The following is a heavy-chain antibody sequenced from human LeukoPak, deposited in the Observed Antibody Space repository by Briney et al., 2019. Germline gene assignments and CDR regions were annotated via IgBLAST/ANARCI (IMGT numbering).Heavy chain of an antibody. V-gene: IGHV1-2*02. J-gene: IGHJ4*02. CDR2: IYPNSGGT. CDR1: GYTFTGYY. CDR3: ARVGYSYGTTYHY. D-gene: IGHD5-18*01. Sequence: GASVKVSCKASGYTFTGYYMHWVRQAPGQGLEWMGWIYPNSGGTNYAQKFQGRVTMTRDTSISTAYMELSRLRSDDTAVYYCARVGYSYGTTYHYWGQGTLVTVSS.